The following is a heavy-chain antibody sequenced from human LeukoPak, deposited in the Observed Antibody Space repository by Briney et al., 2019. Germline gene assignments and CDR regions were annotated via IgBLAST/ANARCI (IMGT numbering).Heavy chain of an antibody. CDR3: STDYWRLGFDY. Sequence: PGGSLRLSCKASGITFGDYGVSWFRKAPGKGLEWIGFIRSKTYGGTTEDAASVRGRFTLSRDDSKNIVYLEMNILRAEDTAVYYCSTDYWRLGFDYWGQGTLVTVSS. J-gene: IGHJ4*02. D-gene: IGHD1-1*01. V-gene: IGHV3-49*03. CDR2: IRSKTYGGTT. CDR1: GITFGDYG.